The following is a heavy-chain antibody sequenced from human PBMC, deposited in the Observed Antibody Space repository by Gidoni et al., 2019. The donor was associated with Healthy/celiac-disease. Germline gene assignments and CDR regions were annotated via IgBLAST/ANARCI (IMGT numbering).Heavy chain of an antibody. D-gene: IGHD3-10*01. CDR3: ARESHDLLLSGGMDV. J-gene: IGHJ6*02. CDR2: ISAYNGNT. Sequence: VQLVQSGAEVKKPGASVKVSCKASGYTVPSSGISWVRQAPGQGLEWMGWISAYNGNTNYAQKLQGRVTMTTDTSTSTAYMELRSLRSDDTAVYYCARESHDLLLSGGMDVWGQGTTVTVSS. V-gene: IGHV1-18*01. CDR1: GYTVPSSG.